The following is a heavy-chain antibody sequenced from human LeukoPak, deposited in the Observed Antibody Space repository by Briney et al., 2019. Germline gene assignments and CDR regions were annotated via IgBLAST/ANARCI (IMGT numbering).Heavy chain of an antibody. V-gene: IGHV3-33*01. CDR3: ASEIGLFVA. CDR1: GFTFSSYG. D-gene: IGHD3-3*01. J-gene: IGHJ5*02. Sequence: PGGSLRLSCAASGFTFSSYGMHWVRQAPGKGLEWVAVIWYDGSNKYYADSVKGRFTISRDNSKNTLYLQMNSLRAEDTAVYYCASEIGLFVAWGQGTLVTVSS. CDR2: IWYDGSNK.